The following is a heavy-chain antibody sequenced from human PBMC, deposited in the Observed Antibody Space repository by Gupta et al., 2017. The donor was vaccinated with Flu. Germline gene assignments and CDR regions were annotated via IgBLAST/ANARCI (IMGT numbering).Heavy chain of an antibody. CDR1: FTSYY. D-gene: IGHD3-10*01. CDR2: INPSSTTT. Sequence: FTSYYIHWVRQAPGQGLEWVGIINPSSTTTTYAQSFQGRVSMTRDTSTSTVYLELSSLRSDDTAVDFWARVQGVRAVLAWNWGQGALVTVSS. J-gene: IGHJ4*02. V-gene: IGHV1-46*01. CDR3: ARVQGVRAVLAWN.